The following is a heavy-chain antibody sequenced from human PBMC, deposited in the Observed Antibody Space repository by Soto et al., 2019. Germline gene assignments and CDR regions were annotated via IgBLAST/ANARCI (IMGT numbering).Heavy chain of an antibody. CDR1: GFTFSSYA. Sequence: EVQLLESGGGLVQPGGSLRLSCAASGFTFSSYAMSWVRQAPGKGLEWVSALSGSGGSTYYAVSVKGRFTISRDKSKNTLYLQMNSLRAEDTAVYYCAKDQNYDFWSGPISDEYFQHWGQGTLVTVSS. V-gene: IGHV3-23*01. J-gene: IGHJ1*01. D-gene: IGHD3-3*01. CDR2: LSGSGGST. CDR3: AKDQNYDFWSGPISDEYFQH.